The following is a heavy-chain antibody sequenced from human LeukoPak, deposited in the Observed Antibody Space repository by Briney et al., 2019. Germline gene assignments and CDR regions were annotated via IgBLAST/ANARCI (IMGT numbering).Heavy chain of an antibody. CDR2: ISGSGGST. V-gene: IGHV3-23*01. Sequence: GGSLRLSCAASGFTFSSYAMSWVRRAPGKGLEWVSAISGSGGSTYYADSVKGRFTISRDNSKNTLYLQMNSLRAEDTAVYYCAKDLTWEPSVYWGQGTLVTVSS. CDR3: AKDLTWEPSVY. CDR1: GFTFSSYA. D-gene: IGHD1-26*01. J-gene: IGHJ4*02.